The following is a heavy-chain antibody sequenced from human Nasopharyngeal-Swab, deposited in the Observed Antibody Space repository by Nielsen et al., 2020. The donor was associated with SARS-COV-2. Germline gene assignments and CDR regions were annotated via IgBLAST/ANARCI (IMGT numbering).Heavy chain of an antibody. Sequence: SETLSLTCTVSGGSISSYYWSWIRQPAGKGLEWIGRIYTSGSTNYNPSLKSRVTMSVDTSKNQFSLKLSSVNAADTAVYYCARDYDYYDSSGNSNWFDTWGQGTLVTVSS. CDR2: IYTSGST. CDR3: ARDYDYYDSSGNSNWFDT. J-gene: IGHJ5*02. CDR1: GGSISSYY. V-gene: IGHV4-4*07. D-gene: IGHD3-22*01.